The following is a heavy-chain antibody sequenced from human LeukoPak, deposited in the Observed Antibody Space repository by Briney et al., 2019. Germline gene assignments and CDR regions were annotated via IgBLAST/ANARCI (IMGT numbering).Heavy chain of an antibody. V-gene: IGHV3-23*01. D-gene: IGHD2-15*01. CDR3: AKAPRSYCSGGSCYSGY. J-gene: IGHJ4*02. Sequence: GGSPRLSCAASGFTFSSYAMSWVRQAPGKGLEWVSAISGSGGSTYYADPVKGRFTISRDNSKNTLYLQMNSLRAEDTAVYYCAKAPRSYCSGGSCYSGYWGQGTLVTVSS. CDR2: ISGSGGST. CDR1: GFTFSSYA.